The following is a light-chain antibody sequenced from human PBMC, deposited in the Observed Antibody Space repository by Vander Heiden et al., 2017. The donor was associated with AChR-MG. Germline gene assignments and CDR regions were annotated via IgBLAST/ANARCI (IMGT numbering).Light chain of an antibody. CDR3: YSAADNIGV. CDR2: KDN. CDR1: VLANKY. J-gene: IGLJ2*01. Sequence: SYELTQPSSVSVSPGQTARIPCSGDVLANKYARWFQQKPGQAPILLIYKDNERPSGIPERFSGSSSGTTVTLTISGAQVDDEADYYCYSAADNIGVFGGGTKLTVL. V-gene: IGLV3-27*01.